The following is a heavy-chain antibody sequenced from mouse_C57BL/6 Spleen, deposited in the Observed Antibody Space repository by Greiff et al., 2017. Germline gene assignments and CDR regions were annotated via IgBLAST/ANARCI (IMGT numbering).Heavy chain of an antibody. V-gene: IGHV5-9-1*02. J-gene: IGHJ2*01. CDR3: TREEGNYYGSSGYFDY. Sequence: EVMLVESGEGLVKPGGSLKLSCAASGFTFSSYAMSWVRQTPEKRLEWVAYISSGGDYIYYADTVKGRFTISRDNARNTLYLQMSSLKSEDTAMYYCTREEGNYYGSSGYFDYWGQGTTLTVSS. CDR1: GFTFSSYA. CDR2: ISSGGDYI. D-gene: IGHD1-1*01.